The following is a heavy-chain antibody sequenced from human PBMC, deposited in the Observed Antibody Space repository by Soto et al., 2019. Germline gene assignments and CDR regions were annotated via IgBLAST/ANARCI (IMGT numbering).Heavy chain of an antibody. D-gene: IGHD3-10*01. Sequence: SVKVSCKASGDTFTFYSISWVRQAPGLGLEWMGRINPILSMSNYAQRLQGRVTMTADKSTSTAYMELSSLRSEDTAMYYCASSYGSGYRAFDYWGQGALVTVSS. CDR1: GDTFTFYS. V-gene: IGHV1-69*02. CDR2: INPILSMS. J-gene: IGHJ4*02. CDR3: ASSYGSGYRAFDY.